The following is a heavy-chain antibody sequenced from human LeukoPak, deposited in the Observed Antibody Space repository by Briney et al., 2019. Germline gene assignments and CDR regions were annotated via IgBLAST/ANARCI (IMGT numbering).Heavy chain of an antibody. J-gene: IGHJ4*02. CDR2: IYNSGST. V-gene: IGHV4-59*01. Sequence: PSETLSLTCTVSGGSISSYYWSWIRQPPGKGLEWIGYIYNSGSTNYTPSLKSRVTISIDTSKNQFSLKLSSVTAADTAVYYCAREGVAISFIDYWGQGTLVTVSS. CDR3: AREGVAISFIDY. D-gene: IGHD2-15*01. CDR1: GGSISSYY.